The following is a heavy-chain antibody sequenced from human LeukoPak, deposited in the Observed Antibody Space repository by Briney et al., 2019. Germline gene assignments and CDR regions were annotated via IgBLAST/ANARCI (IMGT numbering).Heavy chain of an antibody. D-gene: IGHD3-10*01. CDR2: INPNSGGT. CDR1: GYTFTGYY. CDR3: ARAFPYYGTFDY. J-gene: IGHJ4*02. V-gene: IGHV1-2*02. Sequence: ASVKVSCKASGYTFTGYYMHWVRQAPGQGLEWMGWINPNSGGTNYAQKFQGRVTMTRDTSISTAYMELRSLRSDDTAVYYCARAFPYYGTFDYWGQGTLVTVSS.